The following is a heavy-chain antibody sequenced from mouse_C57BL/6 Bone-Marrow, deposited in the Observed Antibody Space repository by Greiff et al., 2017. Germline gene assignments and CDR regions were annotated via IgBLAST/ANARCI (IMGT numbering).Heavy chain of an antibody. V-gene: IGHV5-17*02. CDR2: ISSGSSTI. J-gene: IGHJ1*01. Sequence: EVMLVESGGGLVQPGGSRKLSCAASGFTFSSFGMHWVRQAPEKGLEWVAYISSGSSTIYYADTVKGRVTIARDNPKNTLFLQMTSLRSEDTAMYYCARRGYGSSYWYFDVWGAGTTVTVSS. D-gene: IGHD1-1*01. CDR3: ARRGYGSSYWYFDV. CDR1: GFTFSSFG.